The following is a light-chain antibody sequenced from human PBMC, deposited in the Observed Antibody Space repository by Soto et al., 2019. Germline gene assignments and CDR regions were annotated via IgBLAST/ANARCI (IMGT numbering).Light chain of an antibody. CDR2: DVS. CDR3: QSYDSSLSEAV. CDR1: SSDVGGYNY. V-gene: IGLV2-11*01. J-gene: IGLJ2*01. Sequence: QSALTQPRSVSGSPGQSVTISCTGTSSDVGGYNYVSWYQQHPGKAPKLMIYDVSKRPSGVPDRFSGSKSGNTASLTISGLQAEDEADYYCQSYDSSLSEAVFGGGTKLTVL.